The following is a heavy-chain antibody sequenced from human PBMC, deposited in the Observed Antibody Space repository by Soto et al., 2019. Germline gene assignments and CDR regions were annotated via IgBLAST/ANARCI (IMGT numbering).Heavy chain of an antibody. Sequence: QVQLVHSGAEVKKPGASVKVSCKASGYTFTSYGISWVRQAPGQGLEWMGWISAYNGNTNYAQKLQGRVTMTTGTSTSTAYMERRSLRSDDTSVYYCARENDILTGYYSPLFDFWGQGTLVTVSS. J-gene: IGHJ4*02. D-gene: IGHD3-9*01. CDR2: ISAYNGNT. V-gene: IGHV1-18*01. CDR3: ARENDILTGYYSPLFDF. CDR1: GYTFTSYG.